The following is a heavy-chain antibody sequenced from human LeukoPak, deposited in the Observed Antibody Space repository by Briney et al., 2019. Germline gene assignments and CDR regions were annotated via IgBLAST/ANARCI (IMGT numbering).Heavy chain of an antibody. V-gene: IGHV1-18*04. CDR3: ARNYYGSGSYWGYYYYYYMDV. Sequence: EASVKVSCKASGYTFTGYYMHWVRQAPGQGLEWMGWISAYNGNTNYAQKLQGRVTMTTDTSTSTAYMELRSLRSDDTAVYYCARNYYGSGSYWGYYYYYYMDVWGKGTTVTISS. CDR2: ISAYNGNT. D-gene: IGHD3-10*01. CDR1: GYTFTGYY. J-gene: IGHJ6*03.